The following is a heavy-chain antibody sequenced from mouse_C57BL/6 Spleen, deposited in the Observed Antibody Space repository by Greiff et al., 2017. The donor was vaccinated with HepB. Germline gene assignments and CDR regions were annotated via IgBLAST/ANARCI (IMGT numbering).Heavy chain of an antibody. Sequence: VHVKQSGPELVKPGASVKISCKASGYSFTDYNMNWVKQSNGKSLEWIGVINPNYGTTSYNQKFKGKATLTVDQSSSTAYMQLNSLTSEDSAVYYCASHYYGSSGAMDYWGQGTSVTVSS. CDR2: INPNYGTT. V-gene: IGHV1-39*01. CDR3: ASHYYGSSGAMDY. J-gene: IGHJ4*01. CDR1: GYSFTDYN. D-gene: IGHD1-1*01.